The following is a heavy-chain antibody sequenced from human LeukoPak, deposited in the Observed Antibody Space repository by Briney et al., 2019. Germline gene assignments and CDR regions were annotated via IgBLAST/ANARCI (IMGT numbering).Heavy chain of an antibody. V-gene: IGHV4-38-2*02. Sequence: SETLSLTCTVSEYSISSGYYWGWIRQPPGKGLEWIGSIYHSGSTYYNPSLKSRVTISVDTSKNQFSLKLSSVTAADTAVYYCARVGVLWFGELSDLNYFDYWGQGTLVTVSS. CDR2: IYHSGST. J-gene: IGHJ4*02. CDR1: EYSISSGYY. CDR3: ARVGVLWFGELSDLNYFDY. D-gene: IGHD3-10*01.